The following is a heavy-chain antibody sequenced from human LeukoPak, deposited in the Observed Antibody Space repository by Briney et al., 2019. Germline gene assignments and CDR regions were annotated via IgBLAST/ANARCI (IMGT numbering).Heavy chain of an antibody. Sequence: SETLSLTCAVSGGSISSGGYSWSWIRQPPGTGLEWIGYIYHSGSTYYNPSLKSRVTISVDRSKNQFSLKLSSVTAADTAVYYCARGLLSSGSYYPHFDYWGQGTLVTVSS. CDR3: ARGLLSSGSYYPHFDY. D-gene: IGHD3-10*02. J-gene: IGHJ4*02. CDR2: IYHSGST. CDR1: GGSISSGGYS. V-gene: IGHV4-30-2*01.